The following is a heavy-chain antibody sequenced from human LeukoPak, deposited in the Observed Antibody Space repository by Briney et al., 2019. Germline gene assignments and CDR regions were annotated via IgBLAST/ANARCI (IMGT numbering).Heavy chain of an antibody. J-gene: IGHJ4*02. CDR3: AGWRYCSGGSCNPKTKYYFDY. V-gene: IGHV3-20*04. CDR2: LNWKGGST. D-gene: IGHD2-15*01. CDR1: GFTFDDYG. Sequence: GGSLRLSCAASGFTFDDYGMSWVRQAPGKGLEWVSGLNWKGGSTGYADSVKGRFTISRDNAKNSLYLQMNSLRAEDTALYYCAGWRYCSGGSCNPKTKYYFDYWGQGTLVTVSS.